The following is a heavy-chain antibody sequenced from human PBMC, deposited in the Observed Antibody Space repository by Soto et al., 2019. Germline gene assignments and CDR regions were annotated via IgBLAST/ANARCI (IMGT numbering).Heavy chain of an antibody. Sequence: QVQLQQWGAGLLKPSETLSLTCAVSGGSFSGYYWSWIRQPPGKGLEWIGEINHSGSTNYNPSLKSRVTISVDTSKNQFSLKLSSVHAADTAVYYCAREIVVVVAATPPTATYYYYGMDVWGQGTTVTVSS. V-gene: IGHV4-34*01. D-gene: IGHD2-15*01. CDR1: GGSFSGYY. J-gene: IGHJ6*02. CDR2: INHSGST. CDR3: AREIVVVVAATPPTATYYYYGMDV.